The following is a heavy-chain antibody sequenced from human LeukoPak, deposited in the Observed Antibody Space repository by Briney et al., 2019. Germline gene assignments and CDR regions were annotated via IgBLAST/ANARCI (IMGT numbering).Heavy chain of an antibody. Sequence: NPSETLSLTCTVSGGSISSYYWSWIRQPPGKGLEWIGYIYHSGSTYYNPSLKSRVTISVDRSKNQFSLKLSSVTAADTAVYYCARVRGRDGYNGDFDYWGQGTLVTVSS. D-gene: IGHD5-24*01. J-gene: IGHJ4*02. V-gene: IGHV4-59*12. CDR2: IYHSGST. CDR3: ARVRGRDGYNGDFDY. CDR1: GGSISSYY.